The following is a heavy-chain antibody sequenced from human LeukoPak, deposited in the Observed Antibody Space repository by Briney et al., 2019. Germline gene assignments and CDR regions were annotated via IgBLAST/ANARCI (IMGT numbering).Heavy chain of an antibody. V-gene: IGHV1-8*03. CDR1: GYTFTSYD. D-gene: IGHD1-26*01. Sequence: ASVKVSCKASGYTFTSYDINWVRQATGQGLEWMGWMNPNSGNTGYAQKFQGRVTITRNTSISTAYMELSSLRSEDTAAYYCARSRSGSSEEFDYWGQGTLVTVSS. J-gene: IGHJ4*02. CDR2: MNPNSGNT. CDR3: ARSRSGSSEEFDY.